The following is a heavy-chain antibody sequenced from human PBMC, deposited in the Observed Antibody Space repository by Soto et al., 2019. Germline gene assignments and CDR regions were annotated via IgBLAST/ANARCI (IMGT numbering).Heavy chain of an antibody. V-gene: IGHV3-30-3*01. CDR2: ISYDGSNK. J-gene: IGHJ4*02. D-gene: IGHD6-13*01. CDR3: ARDPRSIAAAGRAVDY. CDR1: GFTFSSYA. Sequence: QVQLVESGGGVVQPGRSLRLSCAASGFTFSSYAMHWVRQAPGKGLEWVAVISYDGSNKYYADSVKGRFTISRDNSKNTLYLQMNSLRAEDTAVYYCARDPRSIAAAGRAVDYWGQGTLVTVSS.